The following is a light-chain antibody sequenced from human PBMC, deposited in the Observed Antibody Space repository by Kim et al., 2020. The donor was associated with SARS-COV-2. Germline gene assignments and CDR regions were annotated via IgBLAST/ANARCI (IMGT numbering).Light chain of an antibody. J-gene: IGKJ4*01. V-gene: IGKV3-11*01. Sequence: LSPGERATLACRVSQSVTYYLAWYQQRTGQAPRLLIYDASKRATGIPARFSGTGSGTDFTLTISSLEPEDSAVYYCQQRFNWPLTFGGGTKVDIK. CDR2: DAS. CDR1: QSVTYY. CDR3: QQRFNWPLT.